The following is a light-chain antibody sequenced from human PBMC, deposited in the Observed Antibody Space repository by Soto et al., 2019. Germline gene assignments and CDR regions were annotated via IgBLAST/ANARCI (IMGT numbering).Light chain of an antibody. Sequence: QSVLTQPPSASGTPRQRVTISCSGSSSNIGSNTVNWYQQLPGTAPKLLIHSNNQRPSGVPDRFSGSKSGTSASLAISGLQSEDEADYYCAAWDDSLNDVVFGGGTKVTVL. CDR2: SNN. V-gene: IGLV1-44*01. CDR3: AAWDDSLNDVV. CDR1: SSNIGSNT. J-gene: IGLJ2*01.